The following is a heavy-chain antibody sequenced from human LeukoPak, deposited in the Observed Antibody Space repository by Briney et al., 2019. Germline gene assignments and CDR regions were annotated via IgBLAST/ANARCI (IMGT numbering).Heavy chain of an antibody. Sequence: TSETLSLTCTVSGGSISSGTYYWVWIRQPPGKGLEWIGSMYQSFYQSGSTYYTPPLRSRVTISVDTSQKQLSLKLTSVTAADTAVYYCARRGTGATYYGMDVWGQGTTVTVSS. D-gene: IGHD1-7*01. CDR2: MYQSFYQSGST. CDR1: GGSISSGTYY. J-gene: IGHJ6*02. CDR3: ARRGTGATYYGMDV. V-gene: IGHV4-39*01.